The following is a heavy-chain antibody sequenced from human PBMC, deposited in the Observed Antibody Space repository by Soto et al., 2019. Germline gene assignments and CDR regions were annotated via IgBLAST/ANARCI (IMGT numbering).Heavy chain of an antibody. D-gene: IGHD4-17*01. CDR3: ARSMEYGALKYYYYGMDV. Sequence: ASVKVSCKASGYTLTGYSMTWVRQAPGQGLEWMGWISPNSGDTNYAQKFQGWVTMTRDTSTSTAYMELSRLRSDDTAVYYCARSMEYGALKYYYYGMDVWGQGTTVTVSS. CDR2: ISPNSGDT. J-gene: IGHJ6*02. CDR1: GYTLTGYS. V-gene: IGHV1-2*04.